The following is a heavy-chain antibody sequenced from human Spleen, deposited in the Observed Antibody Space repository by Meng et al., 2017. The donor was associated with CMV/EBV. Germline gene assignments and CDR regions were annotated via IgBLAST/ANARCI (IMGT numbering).Heavy chain of an antibody. CDR3: ARELRLLDWSGDAFDI. CDR1: GYIFSGSY. D-gene: IGHD3/OR15-3a*01. Sequence: ASVKVSCKASGYIFSGSYIHWVRQAPRHGLEWMGWINPKSGGTNYAQKFQGRVTMTRDTSISTAYMELRLRFDDTAVYYCARELRLLDWSGDAFDIWGQGTMVTVS. CDR2: INPKSGGT. V-gene: IGHV1-2*02. J-gene: IGHJ3*02.